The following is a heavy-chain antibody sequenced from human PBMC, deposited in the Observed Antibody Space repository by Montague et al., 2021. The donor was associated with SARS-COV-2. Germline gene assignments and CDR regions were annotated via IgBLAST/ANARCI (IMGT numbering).Heavy chain of an antibody. V-gene: IGHV4-39*01. D-gene: IGHD3-3*01. CDR3: ARNWKGITTVGVVTDAFDY. Sequence: SETLSLTCTVSGGSISSSSYYWGWIRQPPGKGLEWIGSIYYGGSTYYNPSLKSRVTISVDTSKNQFSLKLSSVTAADTAVYYCARNWKGITTVGVVTDAFDYWGQGTLVTVSS. CDR2: IYYGGST. CDR1: GGSISSSSYY. J-gene: IGHJ4*02.